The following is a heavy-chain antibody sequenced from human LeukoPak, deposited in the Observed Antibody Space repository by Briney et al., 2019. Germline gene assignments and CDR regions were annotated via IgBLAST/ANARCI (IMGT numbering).Heavy chain of an antibody. CDR2: ISGSGGST. J-gene: IGHJ4*02. D-gene: IGHD2-21*01. Sequence: GGSLRLSCAASGFTSTSYAMSWVRQAPGKGLEWVSTISGSGGSTYYADSVKGRFTISRDNAKNSLYLQMNSLRAEDTAVYYCARSRSGVGIYWGQGTLVTVSS. CDR3: ARSRSGVGIY. V-gene: IGHV3-23*01. CDR1: GFTSTSYA.